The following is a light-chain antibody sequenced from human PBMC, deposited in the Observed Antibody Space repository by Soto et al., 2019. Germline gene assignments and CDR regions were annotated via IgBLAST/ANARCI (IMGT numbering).Light chain of an antibody. CDR2: DAS. J-gene: IGKJ1*01. CDR1: QSVSSY. V-gene: IGKV3-11*01. CDR3: QQRVNWPPWT. Sequence: EIVLTQSPATLSLSPGERATLSCRASQSVSSYLAWYQQKPGQAPRLLIYDASNRATGIPARFSGSGSGTDVSHTSSSLGPEHFAIYYCQQRVNWPPWTFVQRTKAEIK.